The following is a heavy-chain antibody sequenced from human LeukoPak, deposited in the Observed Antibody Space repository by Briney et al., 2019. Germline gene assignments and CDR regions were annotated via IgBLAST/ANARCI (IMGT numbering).Heavy chain of an antibody. CDR1: GFTFSYYT. D-gene: IGHD3-10*01. J-gene: IGHJ6*02. CDR3: ARGSGSYSGGMDV. V-gene: IGHV3-48*01. Sequence: GGSLRLSCAASGFTFSYYTMNWVRQAPGKGLEWVSYINTVSSTIYYADSVKGRFTISRDNAKNSLYLEMNSLRAEDTAVYYCARGSGSYSGGMDVWGQGTTVTVSS. CDR2: INTVSSTI.